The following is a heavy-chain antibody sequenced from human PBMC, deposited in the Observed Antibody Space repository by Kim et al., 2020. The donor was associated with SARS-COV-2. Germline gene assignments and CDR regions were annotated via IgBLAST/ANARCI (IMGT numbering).Heavy chain of an antibody. CDR3: ARDRVGSYPNWFDP. V-gene: IGHV3-23*01. CDR2: ISGSGSST. J-gene: IGHJ5*02. D-gene: IGHD1-26*01. Sequence: GGSLRLSCLVSGFTFSSYAMTWVRQAPGKGLEWVSAISGSGSSTYYADSVKGRFIISRDNSMNTLYLHMSSLRADDTAVYYCARDRVGSYPNWFDPWGQGTLVTVSS. CDR1: GFTFSSYA.